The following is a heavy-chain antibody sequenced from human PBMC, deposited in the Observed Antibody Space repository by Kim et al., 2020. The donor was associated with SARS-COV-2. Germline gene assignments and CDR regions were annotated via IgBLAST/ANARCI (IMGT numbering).Heavy chain of an antibody. CDR2: ISPSGSST. Sequence: GGSLRLSCATSGLPFSDYHMNWIRQAPGKGLEWVSYISPSGSSTYYADSVKGRFTISRDNAKNSLYLEMSSLRAEDTAVYYCARSSRVVGATGGYYWGQGTLVIVSS. J-gene: IGHJ4*02. CDR1: GLPFSDYH. D-gene: IGHD1-26*01. V-gene: IGHV3-11*01. CDR3: ARSSRVVGATGGYY.